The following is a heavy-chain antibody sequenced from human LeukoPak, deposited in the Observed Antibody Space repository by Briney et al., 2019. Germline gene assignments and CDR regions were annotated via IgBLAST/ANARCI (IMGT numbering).Heavy chain of an antibody. V-gene: IGHV1-8*01. CDR1: GYTFTSYD. CDR2: MNPNSGNT. J-gene: IGHJ4*02. D-gene: IGHD3-22*01. Sequence: ASVKVSCKASGYTFTSYDINWVRQATGQGLVWMGWMNPNSGNTGYAQKFQGRVTMTRNTSISTAYMELSSLRSEDTAVYYCARVVYNYDSSGYSYYFDYWGQGTLVTVSS. CDR3: ARVVYNYDSSGYSYYFDY.